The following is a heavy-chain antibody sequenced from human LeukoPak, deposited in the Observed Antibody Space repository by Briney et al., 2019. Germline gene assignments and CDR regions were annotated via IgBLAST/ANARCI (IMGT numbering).Heavy chain of an antibody. Sequence: PGGSLRLSCVSSGFTLRSYVMIWVRKAPGKELEWVSTVSGSGGGTYYGDSVKGRFTISRDNSKNTVYLQMNSLRAEDTAVYYCATLTRITGTTGDFDYWGQGTLVTVSS. CDR3: ATLTRITGTTGDFDY. V-gene: IGHV3-23*01. CDR2: VSGSGGGT. D-gene: IGHD1-20*01. CDR1: GFTLRSYV. J-gene: IGHJ4*02.